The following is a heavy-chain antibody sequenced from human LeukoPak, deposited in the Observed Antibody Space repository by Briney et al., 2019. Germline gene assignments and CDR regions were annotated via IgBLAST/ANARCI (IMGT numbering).Heavy chain of an antibody. CDR1: GFAFSSYW. D-gene: IGHD6-19*01. Sequence: PGGSLRLSCAASGFAFSSYWMSWVRQAPGKGLEWVANIKQDGSEKYYVDSVKGRFTISRDNAKNSLYLQMNSLRAEDTAVYYCAKDIGAVAGTHYFDYWGQGTLVTVSS. V-gene: IGHV3-7*01. CDR2: IKQDGSEK. J-gene: IGHJ4*02. CDR3: AKDIGAVAGTHYFDY.